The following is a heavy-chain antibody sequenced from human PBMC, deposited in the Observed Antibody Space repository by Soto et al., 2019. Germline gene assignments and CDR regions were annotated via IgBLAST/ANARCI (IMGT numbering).Heavy chain of an antibody. CDR1: GASISSYY. J-gene: IGHJ6*02. Sequence: PSETLCLTCTVSGASISSYYWTWIRQHPGKGLEWIGYNYYSGITYYNPSLKSRVTISLDTSKNQFSLKLSSVTAADTAVYYCARGSSIAGLYYGMDVWGQGTTVTVSS. CDR3: ARGSSIAGLYYGMDV. D-gene: IGHD6-6*01. V-gene: IGHV4-59*06. CDR2: NYYSGIT.